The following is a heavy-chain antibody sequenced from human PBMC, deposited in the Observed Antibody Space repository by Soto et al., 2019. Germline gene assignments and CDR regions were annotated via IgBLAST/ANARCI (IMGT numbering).Heavy chain of an antibody. Sequence: QVQLQESGPGLVKPSQTLSLTCTVSGGSIRSGGYYWSWIRQHPGKGLEWIGYIYYSGSTYYNPSLKSRVTISVDPSKNQFSLKLSSVTAADTAVYYCARGKIVVPTLNWFDPWGQGTLVTVSS. J-gene: IGHJ5*02. V-gene: IGHV4-31*03. CDR2: IYYSGST. D-gene: IGHD2-2*01. CDR3: ARGKIVVPTLNWFDP. CDR1: GGSIRSGGYY.